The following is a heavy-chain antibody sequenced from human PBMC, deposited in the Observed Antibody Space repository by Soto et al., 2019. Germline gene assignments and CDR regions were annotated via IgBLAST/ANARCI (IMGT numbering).Heavy chain of an antibody. Sequence: QVQLQESGPGLVKPSETLSLTCTVSGGSISNYYWSWIRQPAGKGLEWIGRIYTSGSTNYNPSLKRRVTMSGDTSKNQFSLKLSSVTAADTAVYYCARAWAAAGKGWFDPWGQGTLVTVSS. CDR2: IYTSGST. V-gene: IGHV4-4*07. J-gene: IGHJ5*02. D-gene: IGHD6-13*01. CDR3: ARAWAAAGKGWFDP. CDR1: GGSISNYY.